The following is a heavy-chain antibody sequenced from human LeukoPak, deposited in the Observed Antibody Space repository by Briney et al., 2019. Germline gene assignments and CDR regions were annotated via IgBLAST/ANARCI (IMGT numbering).Heavy chain of an antibody. D-gene: IGHD5-12*01. J-gene: IGHJ3*02. CDR1: GGTFSSYA. V-gene: IGHV1-69*06. CDR3: ARAGYLLVAMDAFGI. CDR2: IIPIFGTA. Sequence: GASVKVSCKASGGTFSSYAISWVRQAPGQGLEWMGGIIPIFGTANYAQKFQGRVTITADKSTSTAYMELSSLRSEDTAVYYCARAGYLLVAMDAFGIWGQGTMVTVSS.